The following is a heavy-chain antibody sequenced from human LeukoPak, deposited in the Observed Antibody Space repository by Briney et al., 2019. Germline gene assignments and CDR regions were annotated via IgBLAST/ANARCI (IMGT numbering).Heavy chain of an antibody. V-gene: IGHV1-2*06. Sequence: GASVKVSCKASGYTFTGYYMHWVRQAPGQGLEWMGRINPNSGGTNYAQKFQGRVTITRDTSISTAYMELSRLRSDDTAVYYCARVPYYDSSGYTEYFQHWGQGTLVTVSS. CDR1: GYTFTGYY. D-gene: IGHD3-22*01. CDR3: ARVPYYDSSGYTEYFQH. CDR2: INPNSGGT. J-gene: IGHJ1*01.